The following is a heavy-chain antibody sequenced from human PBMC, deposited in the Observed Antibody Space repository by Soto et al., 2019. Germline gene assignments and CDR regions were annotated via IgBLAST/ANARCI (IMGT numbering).Heavy chain of an antibody. D-gene: IGHD1-26*01. CDR2: IMPVFATP. V-gene: IGHV1-69*12. CDR3: ARDKDRQQLGGNYYYILDV. J-gene: IGHJ6*02. Sequence: QVQLMQSGAEVKKPGSSVKVSCKASGGTFSTSAISWVRQAPGEGLEWVGGIMPVFATPDYAQKFQGRVTISADESTTKANRELSTLETDDTALYYCARDKDRQQLGGNYYYILDVWGQGTAITVSS. CDR1: GGTFSTSA.